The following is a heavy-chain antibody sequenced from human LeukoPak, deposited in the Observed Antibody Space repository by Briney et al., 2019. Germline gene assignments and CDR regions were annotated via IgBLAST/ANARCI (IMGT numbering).Heavy chain of an antibody. CDR1: GGSFSGYY. CDR2: INHSGST. Sequence: SETLSLTCAVYGGSFSGYYWSWIRQPPGKGLEWIGEINHSGSTNYNPSLKSRVTISVDTSKNQFSLMLSSVTAADTAVYYCARGRVSSFMITFGGVTHFDYWGQGTLVTVSS. CDR3: ARGRVSSFMITFGGVTHFDY. J-gene: IGHJ4*02. V-gene: IGHV4-34*01. D-gene: IGHD3-16*01.